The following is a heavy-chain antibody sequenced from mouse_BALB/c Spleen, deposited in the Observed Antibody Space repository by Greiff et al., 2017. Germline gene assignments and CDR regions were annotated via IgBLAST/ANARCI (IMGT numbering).Heavy chain of an antibody. CDR1: GFTFSSYA. V-gene: IGHV5-9-4*01. D-gene: IGHD3-2*01. J-gene: IGHJ3*01. CDR2: ISSGGSYT. CDR3: AKTSRQLGFAY. Sequence: EVQVVESGGGLVKPGGSLKLSCAASGFTFSSYAMSWVRQSPEKRLEWVAEISSGGSYTYYPDTVTGRFTISRDNAKNTLYLEMSSLRSEDTAMYYCAKTSRQLGFAYWGQGTLVTVSA.